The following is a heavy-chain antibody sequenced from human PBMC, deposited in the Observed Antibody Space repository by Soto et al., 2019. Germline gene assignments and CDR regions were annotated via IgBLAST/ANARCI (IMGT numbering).Heavy chain of an antibody. CDR2: IYYSGST. CDR3: ASEKVVAATAVNYNWFDP. CDR1: GGSISSGGYY. D-gene: IGHD2-15*01. V-gene: IGHV4-31*03. J-gene: IGHJ5*02. Sequence: SETLSLTCTVSGGSISSGGYYWSWIRQHPGKGLEWIGYIYYSGSTYYNPSLKSRVTISVDTSKNQFSLKLSSVTAADTAVYYCASEKVVAATAVNYNWFDPWGEGTLVTVSS.